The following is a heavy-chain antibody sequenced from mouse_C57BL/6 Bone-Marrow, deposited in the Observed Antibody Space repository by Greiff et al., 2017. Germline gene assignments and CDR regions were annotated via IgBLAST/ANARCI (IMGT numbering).Heavy chain of an antibody. CDR1: GYTFTSYW. V-gene: IGHV1-50*01. CDR2: IDPSDSYT. Sequence: QVQLQQPGAELVKPGASVKLSCKASGYTFTSYWMQWVKQRPGQGLEWIGEIDPSDSYTNYNQKFKGKATLTVDTSSSTAYMQLRSLTSEDSAVYYCAREGSWVLFGYWGQGTTLTVSS. D-gene: IGHD4-1*01. CDR3: AREGSWVLFGY. J-gene: IGHJ2*01.